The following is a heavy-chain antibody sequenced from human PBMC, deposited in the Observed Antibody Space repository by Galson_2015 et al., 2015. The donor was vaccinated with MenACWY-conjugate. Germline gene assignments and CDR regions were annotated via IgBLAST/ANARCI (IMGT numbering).Heavy chain of an antibody. CDR1: GASIRSTSHY. CDR3: ARRAKGDAFDI. CDR2: IYYTENT. J-gene: IGHJ3*02. V-gene: IGHV4-39*07. D-gene: IGHD4/OR15-4a*01. Sequence: SETLSLTCTVSGASIRSTSHYWGWIRQPPGKGLEWIGDIYYTENTYYNPSLTSRVTLSLDTSKNQVSLRPRSVTAGDTAAYYCARRAKGDAFDIWGQGTLVIVSS.